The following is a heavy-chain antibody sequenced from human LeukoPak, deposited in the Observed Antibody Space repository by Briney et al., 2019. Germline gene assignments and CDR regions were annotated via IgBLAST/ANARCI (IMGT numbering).Heavy chain of an antibody. Sequence: GGSLRLSCAASGFSFSNYGVHWVRQAPGKGLEGVTFMQYDGSVEFYADSVMGRFTISKDNSKNTVYLQMNSLRTEDTAVYFCAQDIRTEQVPALGTGSWGQGTLVTVSS. V-gene: IGHV3-30*02. CDR1: GFSFSNYG. J-gene: IGHJ5*02. CDR3: AQDIRTEQVPALGTGS. CDR2: MQYDGSVE. D-gene: IGHD3/OR15-3a*01.